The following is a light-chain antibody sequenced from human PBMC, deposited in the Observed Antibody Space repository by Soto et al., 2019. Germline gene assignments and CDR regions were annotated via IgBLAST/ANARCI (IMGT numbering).Light chain of an antibody. J-gene: IGKJ1*01. V-gene: IGKV1-5*01. CDR1: QSISSY. Sequence: GDGVTITCRASQSISSYVSWYQQKPGKAPKLLIYAASRLESGAPSRFSGSGSGTEFTLTISSLQPDDFATYYCQHYNSYSEAFGQGTKVDIK. CDR3: QHYNSYSEA. CDR2: AAS.